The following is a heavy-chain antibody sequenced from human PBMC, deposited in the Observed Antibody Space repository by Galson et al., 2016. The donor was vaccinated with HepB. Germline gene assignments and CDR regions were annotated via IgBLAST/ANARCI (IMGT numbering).Heavy chain of an antibody. J-gene: IGHJ6*02. CDR2: TYCRSKWYN. V-gene: IGHV6-1*01. CDR1: GDSVSSEDAA. CDR3: ARGVAPWALGSLGFHMDV. Sequence: AISGDSVSSEDAAWNWIRQSPSRGLEWLGRTYCRSKWYNEYAVSVQSRITINPDTSKDQFSLQLNSVTLEDTAVYYCARGVAPWALGSLGFHMDVWGQGTTVTVSS. D-gene: IGHD1-26*01.